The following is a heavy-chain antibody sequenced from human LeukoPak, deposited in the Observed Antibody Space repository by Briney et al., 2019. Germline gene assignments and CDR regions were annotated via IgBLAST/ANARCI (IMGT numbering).Heavy chain of an antibody. V-gene: IGHV3-74*01. CDR2: ISKDGSTS. CDR1: GFTFSNHW. J-gene: IGHJ5*02. CDR3: ARDYYMGIFDQ. D-gene: IGHD3-22*01. Sequence: WGSLRLSCEASGFTFSNHWIHWVRQVPGKGLVWVSVISKDGSTSIYADSVRGRLTISRDNAKNALYLQMNSLRVEDTSVYYCARDYYMGIFDQWGQGTRVTVSS.